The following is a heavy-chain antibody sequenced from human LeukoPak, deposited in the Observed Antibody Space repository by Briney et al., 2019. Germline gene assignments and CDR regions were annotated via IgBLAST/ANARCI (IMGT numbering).Heavy chain of an antibody. CDR2: IKQDGSEK. D-gene: IGHD6-19*01. Sequence: GGSLRLSCAASGFTFSSYWMSWVRQAPGKGLEWVANIKQDGSEKYYVNSVRGRFTISRDNAKNSLYLQLNSLRAEDTAVYYCARSPYTSGWYGVGYWGQGTLVTVSS. CDR3: ARSPYTSGWYGVGY. CDR1: GFTFSSYW. V-gene: IGHV3-7*01. J-gene: IGHJ4*02.